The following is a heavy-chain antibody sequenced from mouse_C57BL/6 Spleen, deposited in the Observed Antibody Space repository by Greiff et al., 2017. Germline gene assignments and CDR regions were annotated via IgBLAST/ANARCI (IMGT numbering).Heavy chain of an antibody. CDR1: GFTFSDYG. V-gene: IGHV5-15*01. CDR2: ISNLAYSI. Sequence: EVQLVESGGGLVQPGGSLKLSCAASGFTFSDYGMAWVRQAPRTGPEWVAFISNLAYSIYYAATVTGRFTSSRENAKKTLYMEMSRLRSEETAMYYWARQGSPTVTVDYYAMDYWGQGTSVTVSS. D-gene: IGHD2-2*01. CDR3: ARQGSPTVTVDYYAMDY. J-gene: IGHJ4*01.